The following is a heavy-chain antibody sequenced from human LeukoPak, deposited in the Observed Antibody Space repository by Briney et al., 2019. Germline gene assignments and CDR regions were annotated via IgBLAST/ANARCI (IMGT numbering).Heavy chain of an antibody. Sequence: PSETLSLTCAVYGGSFSGYYWSWIRQPPGKGLEWIGSIYYSGSTYYNPSLKSRVTISVDTSKNQFSLKLSSVTAADTAVYYCARHPQQASFDPWGQGTLVTVSS. CDR2: IYYSGST. D-gene: IGHD6-13*01. V-gene: IGHV4-34*01. CDR3: ARHPQQASFDP. CDR1: GGSFSGYY. J-gene: IGHJ5*02.